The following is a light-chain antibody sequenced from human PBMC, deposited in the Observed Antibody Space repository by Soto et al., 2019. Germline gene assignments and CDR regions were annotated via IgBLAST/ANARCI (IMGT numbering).Light chain of an antibody. CDR1: QSVSNN. CDR2: GAS. Sequence: EIVMTQSPVTLSVSPGERATLSCRASQSVSNNLAWYQQKPGQTPRLLIYGASTRATGIPVRFSGSGSGTEFTLTISSLQSEDFAVYYCQQYNNWPPVTFGQGTKLEIK. J-gene: IGKJ2*01. CDR3: QQYNNWPPVT. V-gene: IGKV3-15*01.